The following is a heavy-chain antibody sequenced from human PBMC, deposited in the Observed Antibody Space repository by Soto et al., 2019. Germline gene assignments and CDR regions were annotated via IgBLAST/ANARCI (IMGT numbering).Heavy chain of an antibody. CDR2: INHSGST. J-gene: IGHJ1*01. V-gene: IGHV4-34*01. CDR1: GGSFSGYY. Sequence: PSETLSLTCAVYGGSFSGYYWSWIRQPPGKGLEWIGEINHSGSTNYNPSLKSRVTISVDTSKNQFSLKLSSVTAADTAVYYCASSTEYYDSSGYLHFWGQGTLVTVSS. CDR3: ASSTEYYDSSGYLHF. D-gene: IGHD3-22*01.